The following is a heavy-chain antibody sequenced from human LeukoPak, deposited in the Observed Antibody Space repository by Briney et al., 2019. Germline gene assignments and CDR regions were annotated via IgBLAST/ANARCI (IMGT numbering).Heavy chain of an antibody. CDR1: GGSISNYY. J-gene: IGHJ4*02. V-gene: IGHV4-4*07. CDR2: MYTSGST. Sequence: TSETLSLTCTVSGGSISNYYWSWIRQPAGKGLEWIGRMYTSGSTNYNPSLTNRVTMSVDTSKNQFSLKLSSVTAADTAAYYCARARVAVAGTFDYWGQGTLVTVSS. D-gene: IGHD6-19*01. CDR3: ARARVAVAGTFDY.